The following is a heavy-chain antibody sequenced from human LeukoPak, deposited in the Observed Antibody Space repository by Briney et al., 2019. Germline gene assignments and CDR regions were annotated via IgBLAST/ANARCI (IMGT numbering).Heavy chain of an antibody. Sequence: GASVKVSCKASGYTFTSYAMNWVRQAPGQGLEWMGWINTNTGNPTYAQGFTGRFVFSLDTSVSTAYLQISSLKAEDTAVYYCARQGAAGKYYYYYMDVWGKGTTVTVSS. D-gene: IGHD6-13*01. CDR1: GYTFTSYA. V-gene: IGHV7-4-1*02. J-gene: IGHJ6*03. CDR2: INTNTGNP. CDR3: ARQGAAGKYYYYYMDV.